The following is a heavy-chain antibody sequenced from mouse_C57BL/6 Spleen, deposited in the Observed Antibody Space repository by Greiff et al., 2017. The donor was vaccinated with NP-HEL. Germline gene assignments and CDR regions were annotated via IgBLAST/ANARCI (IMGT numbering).Heavy chain of an antibody. Sequence: QVQLQQPGAELVKPGASVKLSCKASGYTFTSYWMHWVKQRPGRGLEWIGRIDPNSGGTKYNEQFKSKATLTVDKPSSPAYMQLSSLTSEDSAVYYCARDYGSSYGYWGQGTTLTVSS. V-gene: IGHV1-72*01. CDR1: GYTFTSYW. CDR3: ARDYGSSYGY. J-gene: IGHJ2*01. D-gene: IGHD1-1*01. CDR2: IDPNSGGT.